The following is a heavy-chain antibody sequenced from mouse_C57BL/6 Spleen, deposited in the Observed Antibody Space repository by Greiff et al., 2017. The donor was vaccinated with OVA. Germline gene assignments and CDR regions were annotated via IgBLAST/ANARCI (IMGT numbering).Heavy chain of an antibody. D-gene: IGHD2-12*01. J-gene: IGHJ2*01. CDR1: GYTFTSYW. V-gene: IGHV1-69*01. CDR3: ARGDYTYYFDY. Sequence: QVQLQQSGAELVMPGASVKLSCKASGYTFTSYWMHWVKQRPGQGLEWIGEIDPSDSYTNYNQKFKGKSTLTVDKSSSTAYMQLSSLTSEDSAVYYCARGDYTYYFDYWGQGTTLTVSS. CDR2: IDPSDSYT.